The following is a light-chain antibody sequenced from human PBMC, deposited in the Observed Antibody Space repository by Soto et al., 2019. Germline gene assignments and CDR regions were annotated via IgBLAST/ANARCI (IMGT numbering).Light chain of an antibody. CDR2: SAS. CDR1: QAISTW. Sequence: DIQMTQSPSSVSASVGDRVTITCRASQAISTWLAWYQQKPGKAPKLLIYSASNLQAGVPSRFSGSGSGTDFTLTISSLQPEDFATYYCQQANSFPRTFGQGTKVEIK. V-gene: IGKV1D-12*01. J-gene: IGKJ1*01. CDR3: QQANSFPRT.